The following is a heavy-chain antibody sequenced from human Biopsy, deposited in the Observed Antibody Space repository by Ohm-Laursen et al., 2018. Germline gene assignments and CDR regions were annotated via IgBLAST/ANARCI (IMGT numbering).Heavy chain of an antibody. J-gene: IGHJ6*02. CDR3: TRATNSTGWPYYYFYGMDI. Sequence: PSETLSLTCTVSGGSISSDWWSWIRQTPGQGLEWLGYVYYSGTTTYNPSLRSRVTISFDTSTNQISLRLQSVTAADTAIYYCTRATNSTGWPYYYFYGMDIWGQGTTVTVSS. CDR2: VYYSGTT. D-gene: IGHD2/OR15-2a*01. CDR1: GGSISSDW. V-gene: IGHV4-59*01.